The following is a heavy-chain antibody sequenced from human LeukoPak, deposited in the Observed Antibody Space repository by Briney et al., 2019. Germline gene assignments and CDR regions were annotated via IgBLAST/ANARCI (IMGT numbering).Heavy chain of an antibody. CDR2: INTNTGNP. D-gene: IGHD3/OR15-3a*01. J-gene: IGHJ6*02. V-gene: IGHV7-4-1*02. CDR1: GYSFITHA. Sequence: ASVKVSCKASGYSFITHAVNWVRQAPGQGLEWMGWINTNTGNPTYAQGFTGRFVFSLDTSVSTAYLQISSLKAEDTAVYYCARDLQGGTGYYYYYYYGMDVWGQGTTVTVSS. CDR3: ARDLQGGTGYYYYYYYGMDV.